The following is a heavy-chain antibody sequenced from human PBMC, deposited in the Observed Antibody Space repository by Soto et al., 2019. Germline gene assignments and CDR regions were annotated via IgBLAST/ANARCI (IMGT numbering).Heavy chain of an antibody. J-gene: IGHJ6*02. D-gene: IGHD2-8*01. Sequence: EVQLLESGGGFIHPGGSLRLSCAASGVNFSSFAMNWVRQAPGKGLEWVSIISGSADSTFYADSVKGRFTISRANSKRTLYMQINGLRAEDTAVYYCAKTRGAMIYAISVYGVDVWGQGNTVTVSS. V-gene: IGHV3-23*01. CDR3: AKTRGAMIYAISVYGVDV. CDR2: ISGSADST. CDR1: GVNFSSFA.